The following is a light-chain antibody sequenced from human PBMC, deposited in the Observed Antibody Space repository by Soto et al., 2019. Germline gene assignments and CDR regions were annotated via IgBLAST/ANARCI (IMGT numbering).Light chain of an antibody. CDR2: DAS. J-gene: IGKJ4*01. CDR1: QSISTY. CDR3: QQRRNWPPLT. V-gene: IGKV3-11*01. Sequence: EVVLTQSPATLSLSPGEIATLSCTASQSISTYLTWYQHKPGQAPRLLIYDASRRAPGIPARFSGSGSGTDFTLTISSLEPEDFAVYYCQQRRNWPPLTFGGGTKVEIK.